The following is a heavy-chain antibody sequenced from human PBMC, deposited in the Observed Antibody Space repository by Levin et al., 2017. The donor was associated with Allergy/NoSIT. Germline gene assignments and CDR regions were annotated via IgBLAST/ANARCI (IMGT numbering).Heavy chain of an antibody. CDR3: AKYTAFFYNSRPYYFDY. V-gene: IGHV3-23*01. J-gene: IGHJ4*02. CDR1: GFTFSNYA. CDR2: ISGRGGST. Sequence: PGESLKISCTASGFTFSNYAMTWVRQAPGKGLEWVSAISGRGGSTYYADSVKGRFTISRDNSKNTQHLLMHSLRAEDTAVYYCAKYTAFFYNSRPYYFDYWGQGSQVTVSS. D-gene: IGHD2/OR15-2a*01.